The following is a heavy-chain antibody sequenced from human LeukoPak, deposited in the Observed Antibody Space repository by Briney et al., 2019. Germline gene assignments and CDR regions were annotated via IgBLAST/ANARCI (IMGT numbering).Heavy chain of an antibody. V-gene: IGHV4-59*01. Sequence: SETLSLTCTVSGGSISSYYWSWIRQPPGKELEWIGYVYYRGSTNYNPSLKSRVTISVDTSKNQFSLKLSSVTAADTAVYFCARDGGSYRNGAFDIWGQGTMVSVSS. CDR1: GGSISSYY. D-gene: IGHD1-26*01. CDR2: VYYRGST. CDR3: ARDGGSYRNGAFDI. J-gene: IGHJ3*02.